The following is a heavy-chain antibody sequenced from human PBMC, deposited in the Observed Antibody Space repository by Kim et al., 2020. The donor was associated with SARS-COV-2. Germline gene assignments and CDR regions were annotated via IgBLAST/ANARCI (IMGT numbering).Heavy chain of an antibody. CDR3: VRDRMGGAFDV. Sequence: GGSLRLSCATSGFTFSAYDMNWVRQAPGKGLEWLSLITKSSTTIYYADSVKGRFTISRDNVKNSLYLQMNSLRDEDTALYYCVRDRMGGAFDVWGQGTMVTVSS. D-gene: IGHD3-16*01. CDR2: ITKSSTTI. V-gene: IGHV3-48*02. J-gene: IGHJ3*01. CDR1: GFTFSAYD.